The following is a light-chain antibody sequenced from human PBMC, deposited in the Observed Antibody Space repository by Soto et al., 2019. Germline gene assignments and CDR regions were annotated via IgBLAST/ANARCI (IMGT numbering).Light chain of an antibody. Sequence: DIQMTQSPSTLSASVGDTVTINCRANQNISNWLAWYQQKPGKAPKLLIYEASNLEGRVPRRFSGSGSGTEFTHTISSVQPYDFADYFCQQYSGPWTFGQGNEVEIK. CDR2: EAS. CDR1: QNISNW. V-gene: IGKV1-5*03. J-gene: IGKJ1*01. CDR3: QQYSGPWT.